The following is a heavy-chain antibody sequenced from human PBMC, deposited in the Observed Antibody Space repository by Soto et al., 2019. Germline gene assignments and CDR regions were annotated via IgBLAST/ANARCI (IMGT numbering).Heavy chain of an antibody. D-gene: IGHD6-19*01. Sequence: QVQLVQSGAEVKKPGASVKISCTASGYTVTTHYMHWVRQAPGRGLEWMGAINPGSGAAKYTQTFQARVTMTRNTGTKTFFMEMSALRFEDTAVSYCARGGEDGVAGSAAFDRWGQGTMFTVSS. CDR3: ARGGEDGVAGSAAFDR. J-gene: IGHJ3*02. CDR2: INPGSGAA. V-gene: IGHV1-46*01. CDR1: GYTVTTHY.